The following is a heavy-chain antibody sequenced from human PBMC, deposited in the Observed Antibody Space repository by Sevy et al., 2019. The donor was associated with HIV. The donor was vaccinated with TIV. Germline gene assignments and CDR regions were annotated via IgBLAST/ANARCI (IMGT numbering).Heavy chain of an antibody. V-gene: IGHV3-30*02. D-gene: IGHD2-8*02. J-gene: IGHJ3*02. CDR3: ARDRKVLQVVYAIPFDAFDI. Sequence: GGSLRLSCTASGFTFSNHAMHWVRQGPGKGPEWVAFIRNDGSHEYYADSVKGRFTISRDNSKNTLYLQMNSLRPEDTAVYYCARDRKVLQVVYAIPFDAFDIWGQGTMVTVSS. CDR1: GFTFSNHA. CDR2: IRNDGSHE.